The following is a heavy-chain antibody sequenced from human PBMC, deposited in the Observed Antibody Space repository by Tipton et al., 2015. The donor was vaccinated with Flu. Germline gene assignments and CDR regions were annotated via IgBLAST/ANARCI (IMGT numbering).Heavy chain of an antibody. D-gene: IGHD6-19*01. CDR1: RDSINGYF. CDR3: ARIPDITGWPFDY. V-gene: IGHV4-59*01. Sequence: TLSLTCTVPRDSINGYFWTWIRQPPGMGLEWIGYIRYSGRTSYSPSLKSRVTISLDTSQSQFSLRLSSVTAADTAIYYCARIPDITGWPFDYWGQGSLVTVSS. CDR2: IRYSGRT. J-gene: IGHJ4*02.